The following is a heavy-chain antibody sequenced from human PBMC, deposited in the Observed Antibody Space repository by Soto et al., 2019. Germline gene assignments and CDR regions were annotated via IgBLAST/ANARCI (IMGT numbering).Heavy chain of an antibody. D-gene: IGHD3-9*01. CDR1: GYSFTSYW. J-gene: IGHJ4*02. V-gene: IGHV5-51*01. CDR2: IYPGDSDT. Sequence: RGESLKISCKGSGYSFTSYWIGWVRQMPGKGLEWMGIIYPGDSDTRYSPSFQGQVTISADKSISTAYLQWSSLKASDTAMYYCARPKDGGPRYFDWLFNYWGQGTLVTVSS. CDR3: ARPKDGGPRYFDWLFNY.